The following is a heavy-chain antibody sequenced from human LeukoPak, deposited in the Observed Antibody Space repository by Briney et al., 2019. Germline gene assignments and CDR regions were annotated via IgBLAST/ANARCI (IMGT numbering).Heavy chain of an antibody. CDR3: ARTGLTGLKLRGMDV. D-gene: IGHD7-27*01. CDR1: DYTFSSYG. V-gene: IGHV1-18*01. J-gene: IGHJ6*02. Sequence: GASVKVSCKASDYTFSSYGISWVRQAPGQGLECRGWISASNGDTNYAQKFQGRVTMTTDTSTSTAYMELRSLRSDDTAVYYCARTGLTGLKLRGMDVWGQGTTVTVSS. CDR2: ISASNGDT.